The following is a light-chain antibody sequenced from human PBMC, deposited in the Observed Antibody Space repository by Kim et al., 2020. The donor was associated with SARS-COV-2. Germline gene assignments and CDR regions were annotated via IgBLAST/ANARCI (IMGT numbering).Light chain of an antibody. V-gene: IGLV1-44*01. J-gene: IGLJ3*02. CDR2: NYY. CDR1: SSNVVLHF. CDR3: ATWDVSLNGWV. Sequence: GPKATLSCSGSSSNVVLHFVNWYQQLPRTAPKIFIYNYYPRPSGVPDRFSGSRSGTSASLAISGLQSEDEADYYCATWDVSLNGWVFGGGTKLTVL.